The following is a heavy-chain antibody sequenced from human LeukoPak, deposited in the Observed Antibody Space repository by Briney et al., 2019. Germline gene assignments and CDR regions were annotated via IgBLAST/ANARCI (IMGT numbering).Heavy chain of an antibody. CDR2: RNPNSGNT. CDR1: GYTFTSYD. Sequence: GAPVKVSCKASGYTFTSYDINWVRQATGPGLEWMGWRNPNSGNTGYAQTFQGRVTMTRNPSISTAYMELSSLRSEDTAVYYCARGVWEVTKNYYYYGMDVWGQGTTVTVSS. D-gene: IGHD4-17*01. V-gene: IGHV1-8*01. CDR3: ARGVWEVTKNYYYYGMDV. J-gene: IGHJ6*02.